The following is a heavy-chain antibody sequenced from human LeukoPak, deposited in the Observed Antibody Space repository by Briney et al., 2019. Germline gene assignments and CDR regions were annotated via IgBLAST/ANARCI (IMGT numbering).Heavy chain of an antibody. CDR3: AKDRAQQLVLDF. CDR1: GFTFSSYA. Sequence: GGSLRLSCAASGFTFSSYAMSLVRQAPGKGLEWVSAIIGSGSSTYYADSVKGRFTISRDNSKNTLFLQMNSLRAEDTAVYYCAKDRAQQLVLDFWGQGTLVTVSS. CDR2: IIGSGSST. D-gene: IGHD6-13*01. J-gene: IGHJ4*02. V-gene: IGHV3-23*01.